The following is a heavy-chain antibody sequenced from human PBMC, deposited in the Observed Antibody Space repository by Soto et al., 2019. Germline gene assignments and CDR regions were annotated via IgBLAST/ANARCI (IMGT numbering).Heavy chain of an antibody. D-gene: IGHD6-19*01. CDR2: IWSDGKKE. Sequence: QVQLVESGGGVVQPGRSLRLSCVGSGFPFWHYGMHWVRQAPGKGLEWVAVIWSDGKKESYAAFVKGRFAISRDNFKDTLYLQMNSLRAEDTAVYYCARDRDGGWFHMDVWGQGTTVTVSS. V-gene: IGHV3-33*01. CDR3: ARDRDGGWFHMDV. J-gene: IGHJ6*02. CDR1: GFPFWHYG.